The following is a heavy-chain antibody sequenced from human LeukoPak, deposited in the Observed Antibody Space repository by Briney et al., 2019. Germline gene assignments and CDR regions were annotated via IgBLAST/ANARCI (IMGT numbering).Heavy chain of an antibody. V-gene: IGHV1-2*02. D-gene: IGHD3-22*01. J-gene: IGHJ4*02. Sequence: ASVKVSCEASGYTFTGYYMHWVRQAPGQGLEWMGWINPNSGGTNYAQKFQGRVSMTRDTSVSTAYMELSRLRSDDTAVYYCAKSTAGYYYDSSGYAIDYWGQGTLVTVSS. CDR3: AKSTAGYYYDSSGYAIDY. CDR1: GYTFTGYY. CDR2: INPNSGGT.